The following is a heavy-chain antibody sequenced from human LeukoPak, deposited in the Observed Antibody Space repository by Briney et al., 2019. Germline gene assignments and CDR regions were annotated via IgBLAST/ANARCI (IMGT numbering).Heavy chain of an antibody. V-gene: IGHV3-23*01. Sequence: PGGSLRLSRAASRINWRCSPMPSARQAPGKGLAWVSAISGSGGSTYYADSVKGRFTISRDNSKNTLYLQMNSLRAEDRAVYYWAKAYSSWFRAGGGLFDYWGQGTLVTVSS. CDR1: RINWRCSP. CDR2: ISGSGGST. CDR3: AKAYSSWFRAGGGLFDY. D-gene: IGHD6-13*01. J-gene: IGHJ4*02.